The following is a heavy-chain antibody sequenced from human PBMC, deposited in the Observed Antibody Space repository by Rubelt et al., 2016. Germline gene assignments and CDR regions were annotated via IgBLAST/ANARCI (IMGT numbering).Heavy chain of an antibody. D-gene: IGHD2-15*01. CDR1: GYTFTSYG. V-gene: IGHV1-2*02. CDR2: ITPNSGGT. J-gene: IGHJ4*02. CDR3: ARDYCSGGSCYSVFDY. Sequence: QVQLVQSGAEVKKPGASVKVSCKASGYTFTSYGISWVRQAPGQGLEWMGWITPNSGGTNYAQKLQGRGTMTRDTSIGTDYMELSRLRSDDTAVYYCARDYCSGGSCYSVFDYWGQGTLVTVSS.